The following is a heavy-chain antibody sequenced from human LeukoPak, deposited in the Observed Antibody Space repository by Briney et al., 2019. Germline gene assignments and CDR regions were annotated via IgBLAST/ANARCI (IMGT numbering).Heavy chain of an antibody. CDR1: GFTFRNYW. Sequence: GGSLRLSCAASGFTFRNYWMHWVRQAPGKGLVWVSRINSDGSSTTYADSVKGRFTISRDNTKNTLYLQMNSLRVEETAVYYCARDPAPQGWFDLWGQGTLVTVSS. CDR3: ARDPAPQGWFDL. V-gene: IGHV3-74*01. CDR2: INSDGSST. J-gene: IGHJ5*02.